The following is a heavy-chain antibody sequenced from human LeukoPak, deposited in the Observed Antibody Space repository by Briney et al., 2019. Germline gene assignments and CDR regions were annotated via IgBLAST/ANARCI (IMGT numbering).Heavy chain of an antibody. CDR3: AKDVDSNYYDSSGYSYYFDY. CDR1: GFTFSKYW. CDR2: INPDDKSA. J-gene: IGHJ4*02. V-gene: IGHV3-74*01. Sequence: GGSLRLSCAASGFTFSKYWLHWLRQAPGKGLVWVSRINPDDKSASYADSVKGRFTISRDNAKNSLYLQMNSLRAEDTALYYCAKDVDSNYYDSSGYSYYFDYWGQGTLVTVSS. D-gene: IGHD3-22*01.